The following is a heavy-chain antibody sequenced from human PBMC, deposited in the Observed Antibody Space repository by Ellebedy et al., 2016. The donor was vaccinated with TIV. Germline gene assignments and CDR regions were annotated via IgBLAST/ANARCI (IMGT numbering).Heavy chain of an antibody. V-gene: IGHV3-74*01. CDR2: LNPDGSST. J-gene: IGHJ5*02. Sequence: PGGSLRLSCAASGFTFSRHWMHWVRQAPGKGLVWVSRLNPDGSSTDYADSVKGRFTISRDNSKNTVYVQMNSLTAEDTAVYYCARDPYSSGWYNWFDPWGQGTLLTVSS. D-gene: IGHD6-19*01. CDR1: GFTFSRHW. CDR3: ARDPYSSGWYNWFDP.